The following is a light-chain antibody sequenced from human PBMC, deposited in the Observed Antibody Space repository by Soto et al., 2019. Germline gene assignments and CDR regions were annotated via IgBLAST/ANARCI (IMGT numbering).Light chain of an antibody. CDR3: QQRSNWPPT. CDR2: GAS. V-gene: IGKV3D-20*02. CDR1: QSVSSSY. J-gene: IGKJ3*01. Sequence: EIVLTQSPGTLSLSPGERATLSCRASQSVSSSYLAWYQQKPGQPPRLLIYGASSRATGIPDRFSGSGSGTDFTLTISRLEPEDFAVYYCQQRSNWPPTFGPGTKVDIK.